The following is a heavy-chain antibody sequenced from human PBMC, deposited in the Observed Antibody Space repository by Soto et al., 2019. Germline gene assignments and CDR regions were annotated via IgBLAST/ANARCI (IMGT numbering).Heavy chain of an antibody. CDR1: GFTFSSYW. CDR3: XXXXXXXXS. CDR2: INSDGSST. V-gene: IGHV3-74*01. Sequence: EVQLVESGGGLVQPGGSLRLSCAASGFTFSSYWMHWVRQAPGKGLVWVSRINSDGSSTSYADSVKGRFTISRDNAKXXXXXXXXXXXXXXXXXXXXXXXXXXXXSWGQGTLVTVSS. J-gene: IGHJ4*02.